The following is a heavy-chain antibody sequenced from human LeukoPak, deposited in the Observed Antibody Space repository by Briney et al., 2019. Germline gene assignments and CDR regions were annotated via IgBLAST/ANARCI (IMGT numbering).Heavy chain of an antibody. D-gene: IGHD5-12*01. Sequence: GGSLRLSCAASGFSFSDYYMSWIRQAPGKGLEWVSYISSSSSYTNYADSVKGRFTISRDNAKNSLYLQMNSLRAEDTAVYYCARLGWATAPLDYWGQGTLVTVSS. V-gene: IGHV3-11*06. CDR2: ISSSSSYT. J-gene: IGHJ4*02. CDR3: ARLGWATAPLDY. CDR1: GFSFSDYY.